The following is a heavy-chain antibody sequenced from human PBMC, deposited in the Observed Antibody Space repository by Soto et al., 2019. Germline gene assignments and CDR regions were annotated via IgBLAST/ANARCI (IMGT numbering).Heavy chain of an antibody. CDR2: IYHSGST. CDR1: GGSISSSNW. D-gene: IGHD1-26*01. V-gene: IGHV4-4*02. J-gene: IGHJ6*02. CDR3: ARVSGSYYYGMDV. Sequence: SETLSLTCAVSGGSISSSNWWSWGRQPPGKGLEWIGEIYHSGSTNYNPSLKSRVTISVDKSKNQFSLKLSPVTAADTAVYYCARVSGSYYYGMDVWGQGTTVTVSS.